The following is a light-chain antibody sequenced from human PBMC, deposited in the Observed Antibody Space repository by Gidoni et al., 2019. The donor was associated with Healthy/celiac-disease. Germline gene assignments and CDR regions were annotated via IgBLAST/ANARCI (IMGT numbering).Light chain of an antibody. Sequence: DIQMTQSPSTLSASVGDRVTITCRASQRISSWLAWYQQQPGKAPKLLSYKASSLESVVPSRFSGSGSGTELTLTISSLQPDDFATYYCQQYNSLTFGGGTKVEIK. V-gene: IGKV1-5*03. CDR1: QRISSW. CDR2: KAS. J-gene: IGKJ4*01. CDR3: QQYNSLT.